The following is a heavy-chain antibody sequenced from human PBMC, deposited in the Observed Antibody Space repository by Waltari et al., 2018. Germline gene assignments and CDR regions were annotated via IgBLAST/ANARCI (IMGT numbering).Heavy chain of an antibody. CDR3: ARDLYCSSTSCNIIYYYYYGMDV. CDR1: GFTFSSYS. Sequence: EVQLVESGGGLVQPGGSLRLSCAASGFTFSSYSMNWVRQAPGKGLEWVSYISSSSSTIYYADSVKGRFTISRDNAKNSLYLQMNSLRAEDTAVYYCARDLYCSSTSCNIIYYYYYGMDVWGQGTTVTVSS. CDR2: ISSSSSTI. D-gene: IGHD2-2*01. V-gene: IGHV3-48*01. J-gene: IGHJ6*02.